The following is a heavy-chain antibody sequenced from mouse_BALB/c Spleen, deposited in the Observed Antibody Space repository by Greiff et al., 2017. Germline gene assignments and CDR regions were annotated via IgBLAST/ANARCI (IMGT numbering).Heavy chain of an antibody. J-gene: IGHJ1*01. CDR2: IYPGNSDT. CDR3: TRQGANWDWYFDV. CDR1: GYTFTSYW. Sequence: DVKLQESGTVLARPGASVKMSCKASGYTFTSYWMHWVKQRPGQGLEWIGAIYPGNSDTSYNQKFKGKAKLTAVTSTSTAYMELSSLTNEDSAVYYCTRQGANWDWYFDVWGAGTTVTVSS. V-gene: IGHV1-5*01. D-gene: IGHD4-1*01.